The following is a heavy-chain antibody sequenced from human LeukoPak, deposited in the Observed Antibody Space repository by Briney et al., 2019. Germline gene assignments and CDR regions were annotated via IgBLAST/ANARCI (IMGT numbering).Heavy chain of an antibody. Sequence: GGSLRLSCAASGFSFNSYAMSWVRQSPGKGLEWVSDINTSGTDTVYADSVVGRFTISRDNSKNTLYLQLSGLRDEDTALYYCTKKEPGPQPLDSWGQGTLVTVSS. CDR1: GFSFNSYA. CDR2: INTSGTDT. J-gene: IGHJ4*02. CDR3: TKKEPGPQPLDS. V-gene: IGHV3-23*01.